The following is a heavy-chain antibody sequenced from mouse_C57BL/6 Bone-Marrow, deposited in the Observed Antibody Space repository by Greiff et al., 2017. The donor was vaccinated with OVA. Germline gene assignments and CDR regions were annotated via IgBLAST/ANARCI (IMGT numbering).Heavy chain of an antibody. D-gene: IGHD1-1*01. Sequence: VQLQQSGAELARPGASVKLSCKASGYTFTSSGISWVKQRTGQGLEWIGEIYPRSGNTYYNEKFKGKATLTADKSSSTAYMELRSLTSEDSAVYFCARDYYGSHAWFAYWGQGTLVTVSA. CDR1: GYTFTSSG. CDR2: IYPRSGNT. CDR3: ARDYYGSHAWFAY. V-gene: IGHV1-81*01. J-gene: IGHJ3*01.